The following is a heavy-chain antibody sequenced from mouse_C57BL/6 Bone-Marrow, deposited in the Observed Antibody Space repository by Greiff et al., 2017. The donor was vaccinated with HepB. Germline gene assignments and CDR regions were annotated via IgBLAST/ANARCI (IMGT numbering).Heavy chain of an antibody. J-gene: IGHJ3*01. CDR2: IWSGGST. CDR1: GFSLTSYG. CDR3: ASYDYGAY. Sequence: QVHVKQSGPGLVQPSQSLSITCTVSGFSLTSYGVHWFRQSPGKGLEWLGVIWSGGSTDYNAAFISRLSISKDNSKSQVFFKMNSLQADDTAIYYCASYDYGAYWGQGTLVTVSA. D-gene: IGHD2-4*01. V-gene: IGHV2-2*01.